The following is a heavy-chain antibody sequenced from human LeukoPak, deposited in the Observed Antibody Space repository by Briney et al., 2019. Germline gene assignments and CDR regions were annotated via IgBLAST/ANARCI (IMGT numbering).Heavy chain of an antibody. CDR1: GYTFTSYS. CDR2: INTNTGNP. D-gene: IGHD3-22*01. V-gene: IGHV7-4-1*02. J-gene: IGHJ4*02. CDR3: ARGPDYDSSGYPY. Sequence: ASVKVSCKASGYTFTSYSMNWIRQAPGQGLEWMGWINTNTGNPTYAPGFTGRFLFSLDTPVSTAYLQISSLKTEDTAVYYCARGPDYDSSGYPYWGQGTLVTVSS.